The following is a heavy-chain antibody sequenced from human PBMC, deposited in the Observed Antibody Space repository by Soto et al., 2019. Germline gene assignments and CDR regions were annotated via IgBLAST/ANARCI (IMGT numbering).Heavy chain of an antibody. CDR2: IYYSGST. V-gene: IGHV4-39*01. D-gene: IGHD3-10*01. Sequence: SETLSLTCTVSGGSISSSSYYWGWIRQPPGKGLEWIGSIYYSGSTYYNPSLKSRVTISVDTSKNQFSLKLSSVTAADTAVYYCARPAMVRGASPGGRFDPWGQGTLVTVSS. J-gene: IGHJ5*02. CDR3: ARPAMVRGASPGGRFDP. CDR1: GGSISSSSYY.